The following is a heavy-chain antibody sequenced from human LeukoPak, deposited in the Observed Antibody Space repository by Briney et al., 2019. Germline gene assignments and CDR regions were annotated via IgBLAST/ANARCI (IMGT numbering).Heavy chain of an antibody. CDR3: ARDPSRDGYNYRDY. Sequence: SETLSLTCTVSGYSISSGYYWGWIRQPPGKGLEWIGSIYYSGSTYYNPSLKSRVTISVDTSKNQFSLKLSSVTAADTAVYYCARDPSRDGYNYRDYWGQGTLVTVSS. V-gene: IGHV4-38-2*02. CDR1: GYSISSGYY. D-gene: IGHD5-24*01. CDR2: IYYSGST. J-gene: IGHJ4*02.